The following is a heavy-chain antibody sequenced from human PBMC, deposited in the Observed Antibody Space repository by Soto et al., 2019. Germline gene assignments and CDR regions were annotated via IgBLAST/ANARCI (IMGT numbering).Heavy chain of an antibody. V-gene: IGHV3-33*01. J-gene: IGHJ6*02. Sequence: QVQVVESGGGVIQPGRSLRLSCAASGFTFSSFGMHWVLQAPGKGLEWVSLIWYDGSKKSYGDSVKGRFTISRDNSRNTLYLQMNSLRADDTAVYYCARDASYYSLWSGYYPSRNGMDVWGQGTTVTVSS. CDR2: IWYDGSKK. CDR1: GFTFSSFG. CDR3: ARDASYYSLWSGYYPSRNGMDV. D-gene: IGHD3-3*01.